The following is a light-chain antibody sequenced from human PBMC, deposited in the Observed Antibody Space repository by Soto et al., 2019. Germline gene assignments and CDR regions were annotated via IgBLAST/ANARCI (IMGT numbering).Light chain of an antibody. J-gene: IGKJ5*01. Sequence: DIQMTQVPSTLSASVGDTVTITCRASRSDSTWLAWYQQIPGGXPKXXIYKASILESGVPSRFTGSGSGTDLAITVNSLQAEDFETYYCQQGYSSPATFGQGTRLEIK. CDR1: RSDSTW. V-gene: IGKV1-5*03. CDR3: QQGYSSPAT. CDR2: KAS.